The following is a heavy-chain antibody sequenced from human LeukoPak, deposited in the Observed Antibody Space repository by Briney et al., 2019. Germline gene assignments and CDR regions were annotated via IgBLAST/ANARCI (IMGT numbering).Heavy chain of an antibody. J-gene: IGHJ5*02. CDR2: INPNSGGT. D-gene: IGHD3-22*01. CDR3: AREKRHGSYYYDSSGYYP. V-gene: IGHV1-2*02. CDR1: GYTFTGYY. Sequence: ASVKVSCKASGYTFTGYYMHWVRQAPGQGLEWMGWINPNSGGTNYAQKFQGRVTMTRDTSISTAYMELSRLRSDDTAVYYCAREKRHGSYYYDSSGYYPWGQGTLVTVSS.